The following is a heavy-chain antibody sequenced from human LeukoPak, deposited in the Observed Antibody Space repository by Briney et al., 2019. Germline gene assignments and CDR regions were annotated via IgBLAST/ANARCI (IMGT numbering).Heavy chain of an antibody. CDR3: ARERIYFGSGGDLRDARLFYYYGMDV. Sequence: GGSLRLSCVASAFSVSTNCMTWVRQAPGGGLEWVSVIYSDGTSYYSGSVKGRFTISRDSSKNTPYLQMNNLRAEDTAVYYCARERIYFGSGGDLRDARLFYYYGMDVWGQGTTVTVSS. D-gene: IGHD3-10*01. CDR2: IYSDGTS. V-gene: IGHV3-53*01. CDR1: AFSVSTNC. J-gene: IGHJ6*02.